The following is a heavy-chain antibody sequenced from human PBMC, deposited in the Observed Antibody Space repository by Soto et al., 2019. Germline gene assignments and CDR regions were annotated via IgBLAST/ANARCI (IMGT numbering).Heavy chain of an antibody. CDR2: IYGGGNGP. D-gene: IGHD2-2*03. V-gene: IGHV3-23*01. Sequence: EVQVLESGGGLVQPGGSLRLSCAATGFTFSDFAMSWVRQAPGKGLEWVSRIYGGGNGPHYADSVKGRVTIYRDNSKNTLYLQMSSLRAEDTAVYYCAKMEGMDPWAYSFDYWGQGTLVTVSS. CDR3: AKMEGMDPWAYSFDY. J-gene: IGHJ4*02. CDR1: GFTFSDFA.